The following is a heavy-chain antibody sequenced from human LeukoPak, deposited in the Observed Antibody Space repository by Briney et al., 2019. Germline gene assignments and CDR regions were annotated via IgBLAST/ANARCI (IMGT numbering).Heavy chain of an antibody. Sequence: ASVKVSCKASGYTFTGYYMHWVRQAPGQGLERMGWINPNSGGTNYAQKFQGRVTMTRDTSISTAYMELSRLRSDDTAVYYCARDLVGMPGGDFDYWGQGTLVSVSS. J-gene: IGHJ4*02. CDR2: INPNSGGT. D-gene: IGHD2-2*01. V-gene: IGHV1-2*02. CDR1: GYTFTGYY. CDR3: ARDLVGMPGGDFDY.